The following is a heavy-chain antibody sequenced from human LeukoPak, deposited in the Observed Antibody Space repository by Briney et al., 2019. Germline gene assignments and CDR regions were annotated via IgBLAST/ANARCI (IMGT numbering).Heavy chain of an antibody. CDR2: ISSDGSST. J-gene: IGHJ4*02. D-gene: IGHD1-26*01. CDR3: ARGYSGSYRVDY. Sequence: PGGSLRLSCPASGFTFSSYWMHWVRQAPGKGLVWVSRISSDGSSTTYADSVKGRFTISRDNAKNTLYLQMNSLRAEDTAVYYCARGYSGSYRVDYWGQGTLVTVSS. V-gene: IGHV3-74*01. CDR1: GFTFSSYW.